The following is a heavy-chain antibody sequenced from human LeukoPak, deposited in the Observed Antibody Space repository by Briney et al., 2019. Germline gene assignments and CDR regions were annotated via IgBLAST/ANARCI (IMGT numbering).Heavy chain of an antibody. D-gene: IGHD3-3*01. CDR2: INHSGST. Sequence: SETLSLTCAVYGGSFSGYYWSWIRQPPGKGLEWIGEINHSGSTNYNQSLKSRVTISVDTSKNQFSLKLSSVTAADTAVYYCARVSSDYDFWSGPYDYFDYWGQGTLVTVSS. V-gene: IGHV4-34*01. CDR3: ARVSSDYDFWSGPYDYFDY. CDR1: GGSFSGYY. J-gene: IGHJ4*02.